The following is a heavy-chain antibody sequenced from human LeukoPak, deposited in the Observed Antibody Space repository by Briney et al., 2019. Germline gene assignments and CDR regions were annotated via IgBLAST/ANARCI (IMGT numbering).Heavy chain of an antibody. D-gene: IGHD2-2*01. V-gene: IGHV3-15*01. CDR3: ATDLEAYCSSSSCAGGDY. Sequence: PGGSLRLSCVASGFTVSRNYMSWVRQAPGKGLEWVGRIKSNTDGGTTDYAAPVKGRFTISRDDSKNTLYLQMNSLKTEDTAMYYCATDLEAYCSSSSCAGGDYWGQGILVTVSS. J-gene: IGHJ4*02. CDR1: GFTVSRNY. CDR2: IKSNTDGGTT.